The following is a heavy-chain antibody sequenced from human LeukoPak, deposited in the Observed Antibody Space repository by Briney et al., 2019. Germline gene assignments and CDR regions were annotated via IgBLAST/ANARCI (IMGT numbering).Heavy chain of an antibody. D-gene: IGHD6-6*01. J-gene: IGHJ6*02. V-gene: IGHV4-31*03. CDR3: ARGHSTSSSYFCNGMDV. Sequence: SETLSLTCTVAGGSISSGAYWWTWLRQDPVKGLEWIGYIYYSGSTYYNPSLRSRVNISVDTSKNQFSLKLSSVTAADTAVYYCARGHSTSSSYFCNGMDVWGQGTTVTVSS. CDR1: GGSISSGAYW. CDR2: IYYSGST.